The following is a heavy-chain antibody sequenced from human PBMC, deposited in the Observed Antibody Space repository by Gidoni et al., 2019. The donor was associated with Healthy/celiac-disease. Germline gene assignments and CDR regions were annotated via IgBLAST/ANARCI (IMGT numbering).Heavy chain of an antibody. V-gene: IGHV3-23*01. J-gene: IGHJ4*02. CDR3: AKNPPYSSGWFDY. D-gene: IGHD6-19*01. CDR2: MSGSGGST. CDR1: GFTFSSYA. Sequence: EVQLLESGGGLVQPGGSLRLSCAASGFTFSSYAMSWVRQAPGKGLEWVSAMSGSGGSTYYADSVKGRFNISRDNSKNTLYLQMNSLRAEDTAVYYCAKNPPYSSGWFDYWGQGTLVTVSS.